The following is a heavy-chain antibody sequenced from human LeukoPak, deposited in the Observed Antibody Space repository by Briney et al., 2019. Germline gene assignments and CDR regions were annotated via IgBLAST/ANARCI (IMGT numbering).Heavy chain of an antibody. CDR1: GASISNYY. Sequence: SETLSLTCTVSGASISNYYWSWIRQPAGKGLEWIGRLYTSGSTNYNPSLSSRATMSGDTSKNQFSLKLSSVTAADTAVYYCAREDGDYGNDYWGQGTLVTVSS. V-gene: IGHV4-4*07. CDR2: LYTSGST. D-gene: IGHD4-17*01. J-gene: IGHJ4*02. CDR3: AREDGDYGNDY.